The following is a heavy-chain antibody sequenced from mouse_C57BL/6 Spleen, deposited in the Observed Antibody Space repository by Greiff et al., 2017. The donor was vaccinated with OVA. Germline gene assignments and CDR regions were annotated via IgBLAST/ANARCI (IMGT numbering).Heavy chain of an antibody. CDR1: GFTFSSYG. V-gene: IGHV5-6*02. CDR3: ARQSTVVAPGWYFDV. Sequence: DVMLVESGGDLVKPGGSLKLSCAASGFTFSSYGMSWVRQTPDKRLEWVATISSGGSYTYYPDSVKGRFTISRDNAKNTLYLQMSSLKSEDTAMYYCARQSTVVAPGWYFDVWGTGTTVTVSS. CDR2: ISSGGSYT. J-gene: IGHJ1*03. D-gene: IGHD1-1*01.